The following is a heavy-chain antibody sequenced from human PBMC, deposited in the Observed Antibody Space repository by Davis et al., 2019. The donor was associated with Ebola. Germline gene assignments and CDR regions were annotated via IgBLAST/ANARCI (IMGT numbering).Heavy chain of an antibody. J-gene: IGHJ4*02. CDR1: GGSFSGYY. Sequence: MPSETLSLTCAVYGGSFSGYYWSWIRQPPGKGLEWIGEINHSGSTNYNPSLKSRVTISVDTSKNQFSLKLSSVTAADTAVYYCARWGGLVVLEKESPYFDYWGQGTLVTVSS. D-gene: IGHD2-8*02. CDR2: INHSGST. V-gene: IGHV4-34*01. CDR3: ARWGGLVVLEKESPYFDY.